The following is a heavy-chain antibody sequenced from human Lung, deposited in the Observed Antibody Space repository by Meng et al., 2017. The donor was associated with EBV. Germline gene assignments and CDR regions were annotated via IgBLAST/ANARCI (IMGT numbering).Heavy chain of an antibody. CDR2: ISTNTGTP. Sequence: VQLCHSGSELSKPGASWKVSCKAFGYTFSTYTINWVRQAHGRGLEWMGWISTNTGTPTYTQGFTGRFVFSLDTSVSTAYLQISSLKAEDTAVYYCARGGNFDPWGQGTLVTVSS. D-gene: IGHD2/OR15-2a*01. CDR3: ARGGNFDP. J-gene: IGHJ5*02. CDR1: GYTFSTYT. V-gene: IGHV7-4-1*02.